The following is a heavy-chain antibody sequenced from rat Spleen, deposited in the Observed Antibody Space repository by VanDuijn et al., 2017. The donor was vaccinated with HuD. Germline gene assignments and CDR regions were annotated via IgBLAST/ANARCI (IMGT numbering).Heavy chain of an antibody. CDR3: ARHPYSY. V-gene: IGHV5-22*01. CDR2: ISYEGSST. J-gene: IGHJ2*01. CDR1: GFTFSDYY. Sequence: EVQLVESGGGLVQPGRSLKLSCAASGFTFSDYYMAWVRQAPKKGLEWVASISYEGSSTYYGDYVKGRFTISRDNAKSTLYLQMNSLRSEDTATYYCARHPYSYWGQGVMVTVSS. D-gene: IGHD1-7*01.